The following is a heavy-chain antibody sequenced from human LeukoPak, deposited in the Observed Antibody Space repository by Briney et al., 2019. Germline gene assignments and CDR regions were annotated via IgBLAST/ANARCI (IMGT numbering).Heavy chain of an antibody. J-gene: IGHJ4*02. CDR3: ASLPWYSFDY. CDR2: ISADGATT. CDR1: GFTFVDYP. V-gene: IGHV3-43*02. D-gene: IGHD2-21*02. Sequence: PGGSLRLSCAASGFTFVDYPMHWVRQVPGKGLEWVSLISADGATTYYADSVKGRFTISRDNSKTSLYLQMNSLRAEDTAVYYCASLPWYSFDYWGQGTLVTVSS.